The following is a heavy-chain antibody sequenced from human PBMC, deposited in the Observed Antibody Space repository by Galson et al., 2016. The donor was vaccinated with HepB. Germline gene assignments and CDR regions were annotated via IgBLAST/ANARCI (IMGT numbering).Heavy chain of an antibody. CDR2: ISGDNSDT. Sequence: SVKVSCKASGYSFIDYGISWVRQAPGQRLEWMAWISGDNSDTQYAPKFQDRVTMTTETSPSTAYMELRGLESDDTAVYYCARDLVTAAGQYFRHWGQGTLVTVSS. CDR3: ARDLVTAAGQYFRH. CDR1: GYSFIDYG. V-gene: IGHV1-18*01. D-gene: IGHD6-13*01. J-gene: IGHJ1*01.